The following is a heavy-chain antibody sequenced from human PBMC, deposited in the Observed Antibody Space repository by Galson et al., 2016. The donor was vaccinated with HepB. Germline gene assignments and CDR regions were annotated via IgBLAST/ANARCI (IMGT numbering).Heavy chain of an antibody. V-gene: IGHV1-18*01. CDR3: AREGGTGDLYVDY. CDR1: GYTFINYG. CDR2: ISAYNGNT. J-gene: IGHJ4*02. D-gene: IGHD7-27*01. Sequence: SVKVSCKASGYTFINYGITWMRQAPGQGLEWMGWISAYNGNTNYAQKYQGRVTMTRDTSTGTVYMELRSLRSDDTAVYYCAREGGTGDLYVDYWGQGTLVTASS.